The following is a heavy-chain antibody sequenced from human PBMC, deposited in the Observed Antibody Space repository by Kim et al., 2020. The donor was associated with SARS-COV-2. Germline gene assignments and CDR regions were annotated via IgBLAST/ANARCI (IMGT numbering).Heavy chain of an antibody. D-gene: IGHD5-18*01. Sequence: SETLSLTCTVSGGSISSSTYYWGWIRQSPGKGLEWIATIYYSGRTFYNPSLKSRVTISVDTSKDQFSLKLSSVTAADTAVYYCARVGYRNGYSTYVDYWGQGTLVSVSS. CDR2: IYYSGRT. J-gene: IGHJ4*02. CDR1: GGSISSSTYY. V-gene: IGHV4-39*01. CDR3: ARVGYRNGYSTYVDY.